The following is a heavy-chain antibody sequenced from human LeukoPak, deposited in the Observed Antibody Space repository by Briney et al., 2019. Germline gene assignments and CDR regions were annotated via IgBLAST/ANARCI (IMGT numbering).Heavy chain of an antibody. J-gene: IGHJ1*01. D-gene: IGHD4-17*01. CDR3: ASGIGDFEYYQH. CDR1: GFTFRSYG. V-gene: IGHV3-33*01. Sequence: GGSLRLSCVASGFTFRSYGMHWVRQAPGKGLEWVTVIWYDGSNKYYADSVKGRFTITRDNSKNTLYLQVNSLRAEDTAVYYCASGIGDFEYYQHWGQGTLVTVSS. CDR2: IWYDGSNK.